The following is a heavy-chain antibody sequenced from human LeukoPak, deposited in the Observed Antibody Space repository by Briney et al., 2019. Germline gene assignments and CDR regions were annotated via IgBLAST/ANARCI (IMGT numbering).Heavy chain of an antibody. CDR1: GGSISNYF. Sequence: SETLSLTCTVSGGSISNYFWSWIRQPPGKGLEWIGYIYYSGGTNYNPSLKSRVTISVDTSKNQFSLKPSSVTAADTAVYYCARPSRSVSTAGAFDIWGQGTMVTVSS. CDR3: ARPSRSVSTAGAFDI. J-gene: IGHJ3*02. V-gene: IGHV4-59*01. CDR2: IYYSGGT. D-gene: IGHD5/OR15-5a*01.